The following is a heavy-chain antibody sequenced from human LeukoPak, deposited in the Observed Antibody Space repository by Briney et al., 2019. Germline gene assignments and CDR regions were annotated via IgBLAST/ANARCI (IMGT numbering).Heavy chain of an antibody. CDR1: GGTFSSYA. CDR3: ARGPPNWGFDF. V-gene: IGHV1-69*05. CDR2: IIPIFGTA. D-gene: IGHD7-27*01. J-gene: IGHJ4*02. Sequence: SVKVSCKASGGTFSSYAISWVRQAPGQGLEWMGGIIPIFGTANYAQKFQGRVTMTRDTSISTAFMELTSLRSEDTAVYYCARGPPNWGFDFWGQGALVTVSS.